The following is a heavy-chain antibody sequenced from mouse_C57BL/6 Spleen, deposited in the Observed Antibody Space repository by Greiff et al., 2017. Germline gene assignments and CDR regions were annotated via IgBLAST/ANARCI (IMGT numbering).Heavy chain of an antibody. CDR3: ARERGYGNYAMDY. CDR1: GFSLTSYG. V-gene: IGHV2-6*03. Sequence: QVQLKQSGPGLVAPSQSLSITCTVSGFSLTSYGVHWVRQPPGKGLEWLVVIWSDGSTTYNSALKSRLSISQDNSKSQVFLKMNSLQTDDTAMYYCARERGYGNYAMDYWGQGTSVTVSS. J-gene: IGHJ4*01. CDR2: IWSDGST. D-gene: IGHD2-1*01.